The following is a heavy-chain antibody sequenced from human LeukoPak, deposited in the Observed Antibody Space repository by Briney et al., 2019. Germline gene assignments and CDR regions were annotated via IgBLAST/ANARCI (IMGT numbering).Heavy chain of an antibody. D-gene: IGHD2-15*01. V-gene: IGHV3-23*01. Sequence: GGSLRLSCAASGFTFSSSAMNWVRQAPGKGLEWVSSISGSGGSTYYADSVKGRFTISRDNSKKMVYLEMNSLRAEDTAVYYCAKDRGDIVVVVAASRYWGQGALVTVSS. CDR3: AKDRGDIVVVVAASRY. CDR2: ISGSGGST. J-gene: IGHJ4*02. CDR1: GFTFSSSA.